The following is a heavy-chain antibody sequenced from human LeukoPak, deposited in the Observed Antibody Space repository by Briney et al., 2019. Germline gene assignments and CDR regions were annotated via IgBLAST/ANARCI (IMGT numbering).Heavy chain of an antibody. CDR2: INTNTGNP. J-gene: IGHJ3*02. CDR3: AQDRPEGHAFDI. V-gene: IGHV7-4-1*02. Sequence: ASVKVSCKASAHTFTSFTTYAVNWVRQAPGQGLEWMGWINTNTGNPTYAQGFTGRFVFSLDTSVTTAYLQISSLKAEDTAVYYCAQDRPEGHAFDIWGQGTMVTVSS. CDR1: AHTFTSFTTYA.